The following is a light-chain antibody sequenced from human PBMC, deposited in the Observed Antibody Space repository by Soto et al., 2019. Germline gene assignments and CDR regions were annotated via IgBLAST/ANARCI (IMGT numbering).Light chain of an antibody. V-gene: IGKV3-20*01. CDR1: QSVSSSN. CDR3: QQYGSSPVS. CDR2: GAS. J-gene: IGKJ2*03. Sequence: EIVLTQSPGTLSLSPGERATLSCRASQSVSSSNLAWYQHKPGQATRLVMYGASSRATGIPDRFSGSGSGTDFTLTISRLEPEDFAIYYCQQYGSSPVSFGQGTKLEIK.